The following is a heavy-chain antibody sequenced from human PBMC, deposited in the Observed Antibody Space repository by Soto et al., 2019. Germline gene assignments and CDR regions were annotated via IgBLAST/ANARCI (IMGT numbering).Heavy chain of an antibody. CDR2: IKQDESEK. V-gene: IGHV3-7*05. J-gene: IGHJ4*02. D-gene: IGHD3-9*01. CDR1: GFTFSSHW. CDR3: ARLSGQEGATGYRFFDS. Sequence: EVQLVQSGGGLVQPGGSLRLSCAASGFTFSSHWMTWVRQGPGKGLEWVANIKQDESEKYYVDSVKGRFTISRDNAKDSLYLQMNSLRYEDTAVYYCARLSGQEGATGYRFFDSWGPGALVIVSS.